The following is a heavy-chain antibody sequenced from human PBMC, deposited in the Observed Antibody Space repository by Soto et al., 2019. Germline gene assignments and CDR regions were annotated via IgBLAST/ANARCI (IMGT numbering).Heavy chain of an antibody. D-gene: IGHD3-16*01. CDR1: GFTFSNYW. CDR3: ARLYLTASITSLDY. J-gene: IGHJ4*02. Sequence: PGGSLRLSCAASGFTFSNYWLSWVRQAPGKGLEWVANIKKDGREKYYGGSVVGRFTVSRDNAENSLYLQMNSLRAEDTAVYYCARLYLTASITSLDYWGQGTLVTVSS. V-gene: IGHV3-7*01. CDR2: IKKDGREK.